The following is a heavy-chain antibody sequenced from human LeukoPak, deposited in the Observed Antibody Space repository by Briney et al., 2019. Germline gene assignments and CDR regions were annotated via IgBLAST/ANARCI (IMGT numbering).Heavy chain of an antibody. D-gene: IGHD5-24*01. Sequence: ASVKVSCKASGYTFTGYYMHWVRQAPGQGLEWMRRINPNSGGTNYAQKFQGRVTMTRDTSISTAYMELSRLRSDDTAVYYCARGISLVETFDYWGQGTLVTVSS. CDR1: GYTFTGYY. CDR2: INPNSGGT. CDR3: ARGISLVETFDY. J-gene: IGHJ4*02. V-gene: IGHV1-2*06.